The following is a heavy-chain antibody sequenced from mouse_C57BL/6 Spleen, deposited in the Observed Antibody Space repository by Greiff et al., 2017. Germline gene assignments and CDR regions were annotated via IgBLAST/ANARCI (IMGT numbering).Heavy chain of an antibody. V-gene: IGHV7-3*01. D-gene: IGHD2-1*01. CDR3: ARGGYGNSYFDY. CDR2: IRNKANGYTT. Sequence: EVKLMESGGGLVQPGGSLSLSCAASGFTFTDYYMSWVRQPPGKALEWLGFIRNKANGYTTEYSASVKGRFSISRVNSQSILDLQMDALRAEDNATYDCARGGYGNSYFDYWGQGTTLTVSS. J-gene: IGHJ2*01. CDR1: GFTFTDYY.